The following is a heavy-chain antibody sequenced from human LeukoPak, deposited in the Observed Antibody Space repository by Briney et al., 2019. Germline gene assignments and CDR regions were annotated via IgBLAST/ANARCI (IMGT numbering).Heavy chain of an antibody. J-gene: IGHJ4*02. CDR3: ARGRRRITMIVVVIAFDY. CDR1: GFTFSSYW. CDR2: IKQDGSEK. V-gene: IGHV3-7*01. D-gene: IGHD3-22*01. Sequence: PGGSLRLSCAASGFTFSSYWMSWVRQAPGKGLEWVANIKQDGSEKYYVDSVKGRFTISRDNAKNSLYLQMNSLRAEDTAVYYCARGRRRITMIVVVIAFDYWGQGTLVTVSS.